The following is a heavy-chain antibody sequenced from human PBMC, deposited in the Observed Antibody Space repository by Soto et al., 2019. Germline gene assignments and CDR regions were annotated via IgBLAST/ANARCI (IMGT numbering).Heavy chain of an antibody. V-gene: IGHV4-59*01. J-gene: IGHJ4*02. Sequence: SETLSLTCTVSGGSISSYYWSWIRQPPGKGLEWIGYIYYSGSTNYNPSLKSRVTISVDTSKNQFSLKLSSVTAADTAVYYCARTQYYYDSSGYYYPGFFDYWGQGTLVTVSS. CDR3: ARTQYYYDSSGYYYPGFFDY. D-gene: IGHD3-22*01. CDR1: GGSISSYY. CDR2: IYYSGST.